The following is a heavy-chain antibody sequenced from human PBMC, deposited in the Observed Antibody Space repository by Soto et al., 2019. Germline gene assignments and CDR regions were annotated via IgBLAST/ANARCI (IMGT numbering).Heavy chain of an antibody. CDR3: VKETDALLLIEGPFDY. J-gene: IGHJ4*02. V-gene: IGHV3-64D*08. Sequence: PGGSLRLSCSASGCTFSSYAMHWVRQAPGKGLEYVSAISSNGGSTYYADPVKGRFTISRDNSKNTLYLQMSSLRAEDTAVYYCVKETDALLLIEGPFDYWGQGTLVTVSS. CDR1: GCTFSSYA. D-gene: IGHD3-22*01. CDR2: ISSNGGST.